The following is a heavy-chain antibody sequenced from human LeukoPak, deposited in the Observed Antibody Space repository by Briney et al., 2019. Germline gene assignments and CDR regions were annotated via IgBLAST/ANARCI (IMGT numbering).Heavy chain of an antibody. Sequence: SETLSLTCAVSRGSISSNNWWSWVRQPPGKGLEWIEEINQSGSTNYNPSLKGRVTMSVDTSKNKFSPKLSSVTAADTAVYYCARVDDYWGQGTLVTVSS. J-gene: IGHJ4*02. CDR3: ARVDDY. D-gene: IGHD3/OR15-3a*01. CDR1: RGSISSNNW. CDR2: INQSGST. V-gene: IGHV4-4*02.